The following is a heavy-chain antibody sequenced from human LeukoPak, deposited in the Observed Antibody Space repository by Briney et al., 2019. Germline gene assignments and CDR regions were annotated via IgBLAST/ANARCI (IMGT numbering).Heavy chain of an antibody. J-gene: IGHJ4*01. CDR2: IGSGSSPT. D-gene: IGHD1-1*01. CDR1: GFTFSNYG. V-gene: IGHV3-48*02. Sequence: GGSLRLSCAASGFTFSNYGMSWVRQAPGKGLEWVSYIGSGSSPTYYAESMKGRFTISRDNANNSLYLQMNSLRDEPTAAYYCPREATLIQWGHGTLGSVSS. CDR3: PREATLIQ.